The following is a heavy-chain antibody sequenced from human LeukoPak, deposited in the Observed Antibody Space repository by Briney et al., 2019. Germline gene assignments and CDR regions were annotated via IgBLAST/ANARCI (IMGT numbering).Heavy chain of an antibody. V-gene: IGHV3-7*04. D-gene: IGHD3-10*01. CDR2: INQDGSAV. CDR3: ARDFSASGSLDY. CDR1: GFTISTYW. J-gene: IGHJ4*02. Sequence: GGSLRLSCAASGFTISTYWMNWVRPAPGKGLEWVANINQDGSAVHYGGSVKDRFTISRDNAKNSLYLQMNSLRVEDTAVYYCARDFSASGSLDYWGQGTLVTVSS.